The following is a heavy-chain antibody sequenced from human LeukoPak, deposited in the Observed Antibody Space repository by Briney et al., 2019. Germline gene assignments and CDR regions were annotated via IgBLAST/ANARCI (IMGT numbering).Heavy chain of an antibody. Sequence: GGSLRLSCAASGFTFSSYSMNWVRQAPGKGLEWVSSISSSSSYIYYADSVKDRFTISRDNAKNSLYLQMNSLRAEDTAVYYCARRSCSSTSCKTLDYWGQGTLVTVSS. CDR3: ARRSCSSTSCKTLDY. J-gene: IGHJ4*02. CDR1: GFTFSSYS. V-gene: IGHV3-21*01. D-gene: IGHD2-2*01. CDR2: ISSSSSYI.